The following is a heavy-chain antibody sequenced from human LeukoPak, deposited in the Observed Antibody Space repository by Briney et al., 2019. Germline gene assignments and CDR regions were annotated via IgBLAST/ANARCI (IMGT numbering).Heavy chain of an antibody. CDR2: MNPNSGNT. V-gene: IGHV1-8*01. J-gene: IGHJ4*02. Sequence: GASVKVSRKASGYTSTSYDINWVRQATGQGLEWMGWMNPNSGNTGYAQKFQGRVTMTRNTSISTAYMELSSLRSEDTAVYYCARGALYDSSGYYPEDFDYWGQGTLVTVSS. CDR3: ARGALYDSSGYYPEDFDY. D-gene: IGHD3-22*01. CDR1: GYTSTSYD.